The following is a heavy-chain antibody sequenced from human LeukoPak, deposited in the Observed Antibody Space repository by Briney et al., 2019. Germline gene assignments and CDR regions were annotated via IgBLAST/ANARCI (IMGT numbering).Heavy chain of an antibody. V-gene: IGHV3-11*06. J-gene: IGHJ3*02. CDR2: IRRRSGHT. Sequence: GGSLRLSRAASGFIFSEYYMRWIRQAPGKGVEWVSYIRRRSGHTNNPDCVKGRFIISRDSAKKALYLQMNSLRVEDTAVFFCARSTDAVLVNRTHGLDMWGQGTMVTVSS. CDR1: GFIFSEYY. CDR3: ARSTDAVLVNRTHGLDM. D-gene: IGHD2-15*01.